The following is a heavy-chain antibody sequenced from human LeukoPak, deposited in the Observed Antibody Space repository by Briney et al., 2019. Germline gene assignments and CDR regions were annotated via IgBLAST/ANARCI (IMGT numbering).Heavy chain of an antibody. CDR2: INHSGST. V-gene: IGHV4-34*01. CDR1: GGSFSGYY. Sequence: PSETLSLTCAVYGGSFSGYYWSWIRQPPGKGLEWIGEINHSGSTNYNPSLKSRVTISVDTSKNQFSLKLSSVTAADTAVYYCARGRADILTGHPLDYWGQGTLVTVSS. J-gene: IGHJ4*02. CDR3: ARGRADILTGHPLDY. D-gene: IGHD3-9*01.